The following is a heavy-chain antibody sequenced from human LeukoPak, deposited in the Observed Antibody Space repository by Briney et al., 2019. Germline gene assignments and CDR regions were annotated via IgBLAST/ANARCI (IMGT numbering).Heavy chain of an antibody. J-gene: IGHJ6*02. CDR2: IWYDGSNK. V-gene: IGHV3-33*01. Sequence: PGGSLRLSCAASGFTFSSYGMHWVRQAPGKGLEWVAVIWYDGSNKYYADSVKGRFTISRDNSKNTLYLQMSSLRAEDTAVYYCAREDHGMDVWGQGTTVTVSS. CDR3: AREDHGMDV. CDR1: GFTFSSYG.